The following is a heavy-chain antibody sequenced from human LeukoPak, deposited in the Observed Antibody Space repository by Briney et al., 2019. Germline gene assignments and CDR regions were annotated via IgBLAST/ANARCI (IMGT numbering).Heavy chain of an antibody. Sequence: SETLSLTCTVSGGSISSGGYYWSWIRQPPGKGLEWIGYIYYSGSTYYNPSLKSRVTILVDTSKNQFSLKLSSVTAADTAVYYCARGRDGSIAAAGPNWFDPWGQGTLVTVSS. V-gene: IGHV4-30-4*08. CDR2: IYYSGST. CDR1: GGSISSGGYY. J-gene: IGHJ5*02. CDR3: ARGRDGSIAAAGPNWFDP. D-gene: IGHD6-13*01.